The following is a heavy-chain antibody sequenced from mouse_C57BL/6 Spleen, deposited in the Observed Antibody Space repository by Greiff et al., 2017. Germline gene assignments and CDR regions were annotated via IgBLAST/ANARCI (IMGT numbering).Heavy chain of an antibody. J-gene: IGHJ3*01. V-gene: IGHV5-9-1*02. CDR1: GFTFSSYA. D-gene: IGHD2-2*01. CDR2: ISSGGDYI. Sequence: VMLVESGEGLVKPGGSLKLSCAASGFTFSSYAMSWVRQTPEKRLEWVAYISSGGDYIYYADTVKGRFTISRDNARNTLYLQMSSLKSEDTAMYYGTRDGEVYYGYGAWFAYWGQGTLVTVSA. CDR3: TRDGEVYYGYGAWFAY.